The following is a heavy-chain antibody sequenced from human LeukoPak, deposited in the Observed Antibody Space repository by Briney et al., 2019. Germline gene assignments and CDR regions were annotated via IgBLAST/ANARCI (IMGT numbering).Heavy chain of an antibody. Sequence: SGTLSLTCAVSGGSISSSNWWSWVRQPPGKGLEWIGEIYHSGSTNYNPSLKSRVTISVDKSKNQFSLKLSSVTAADTAVYYCASERGDYGDTKYFQHWGQGTLVTVSS. CDR1: GGSISSSNW. V-gene: IGHV4-4*02. CDR3: ASERGDYGDTKYFQH. CDR2: IYHSGST. J-gene: IGHJ1*01. D-gene: IGHD4-17*01.